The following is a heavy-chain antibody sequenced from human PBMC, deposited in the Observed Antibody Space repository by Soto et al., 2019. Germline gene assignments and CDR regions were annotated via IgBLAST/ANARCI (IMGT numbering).Heavy chain of an antibody. Sequence: QVQLQESGPGLVKPSQTLSLTCTVSGGSISSGGYYWSWIRQHPGKGLEWIGYIYYRGRTYYNPSLKSRVTISVDTSKNQFSLKLSSVTAADTAVYYCARARVNKGFGELSARFDPWGQGTLVTVSS. CDR1: GGSISSGGYY. CDR2: IYYRGRT. V-gene: IGHV4-31*03. CDR3: ARARVNKGFGELSARFDP. J-gene: IGHJ5*02. D-gene: IGHD3-10*01.